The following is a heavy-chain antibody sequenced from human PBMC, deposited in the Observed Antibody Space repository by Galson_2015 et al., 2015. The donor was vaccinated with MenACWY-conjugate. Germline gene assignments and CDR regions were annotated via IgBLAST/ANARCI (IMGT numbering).Heavy chain of an antibody. CDR3: ARGYRLVIFLSPHYFDY. CDR1: GYTFTSYG. D-gene: IGHD3-9*01. J-gene: IGHJ4*02. Sequence: SVKVSCKASGYTFTSYGISWVRQAPGQGLEWMGWISAYNGNTNYAQKLQGRVTMTTDTSTRIAYMELRSLRSDDTAVYYCARGYRLVIFLSPHYFDYWGQGTLVTVSS. CDR2: ISAYNGNT. V-gene: IGHV1-18*01.